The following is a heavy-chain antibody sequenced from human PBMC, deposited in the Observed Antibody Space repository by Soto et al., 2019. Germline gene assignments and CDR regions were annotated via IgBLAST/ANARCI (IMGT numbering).Heavy chain of an antibody. Sequence: PSETLSLTCTISGVSISSYYWSWIRQPPGKGLEWIGYIYYSGSTNYNPSLKSRVTISVDTSKNQFSLKLSSVTAADTAVYYCARRYGYAFDIWGQGTMVTVSS. V-gene: IGHV4-59*01. CDR1: GVSISSYY. CDR2: IYYSGST. CDR3: ARRYGYAFDI. J-gene: IGHJ3*02. D-gene: IGHD4-17*01.